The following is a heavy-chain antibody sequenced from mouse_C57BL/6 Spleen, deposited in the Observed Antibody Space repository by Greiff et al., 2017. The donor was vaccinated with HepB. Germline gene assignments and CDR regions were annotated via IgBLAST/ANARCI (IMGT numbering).Heavy chain of an antibody. CDR3: ARGDYDEYFDV. CDR1: GYSITSGYY. J-gene: IGHJ1*03. D-gene: IGHD2-4*01. V-gene: IGHV3-6*01. Sequence: EVKVEESGPGLVKPSQSLSLTCSVTGYSITSGYYWNWIRQFPGNKLEWMGYISYDGSNNYNPSLKNRISITRDTSKNQFFLKLNSVTTEDTATYYCARGDYDEYFDVWGTGTTVTVSS. CDR2: ISYDGSN.